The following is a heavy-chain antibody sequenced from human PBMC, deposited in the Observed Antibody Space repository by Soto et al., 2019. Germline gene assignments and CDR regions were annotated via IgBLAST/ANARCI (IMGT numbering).Heavy chain of an antibody. Sequence: GESLKISCKGSGYSFTNYWIGWVRQMPGKGLEWMAIIYPGDSDTKYSPSFQGQVTISADKSTSNVYLQWSSLKAPDTAIYYCARRNDFSDYWGQGTLVTAPQ. CDR3: ARRNDFSDY. CDR1: GYSFTNYW. D-gene: IGHD3-3*01. J-gene: IGHJ4*02. V-gene: IGHV5-51*01. CDR2: IYPGDSDT.